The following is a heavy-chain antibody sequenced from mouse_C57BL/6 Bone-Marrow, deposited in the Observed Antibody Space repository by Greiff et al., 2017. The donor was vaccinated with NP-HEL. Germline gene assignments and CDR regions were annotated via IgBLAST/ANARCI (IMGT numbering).Heavy chain of an antibody. CDR3: ARFITTVVPLFDY. Sequence: VHLVESGAELAKPGASVKLSCKASGYTFTSYWMHWVKQRPGQGLEWIGYINPSSGYTKYNQKFKDKATLTADKSSSTAYMQLSSLTYEDSAVYYCARFITTVVPLFDYWGQGTTLTVSS. D-gene: IGHD1-1*01. CDR1: GYTFTSYW. CDR2: INPSSGYT. J-gene: IGHJ2*01. V-gene: IGHV1-7*01.